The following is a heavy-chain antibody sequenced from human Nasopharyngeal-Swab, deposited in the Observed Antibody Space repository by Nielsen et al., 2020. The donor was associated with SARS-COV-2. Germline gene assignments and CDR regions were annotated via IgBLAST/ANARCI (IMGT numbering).Heavy chain of an antibody. D-gene: IGHD6-13*01. CDR3: ARSEAEDYSSSWYDY. Sequence: VRQAPGKGLEWIGEISHGGDTNYNPSLKSRVTISVDTSKNQFSLKLSSVAAADTAVYYCARSEAEDYSSSWYDYWGRGTLVTVSS. V-gene: IGHV4-4*02. J-gene: IGHJ4*02. CDR2: ISHGGDT.